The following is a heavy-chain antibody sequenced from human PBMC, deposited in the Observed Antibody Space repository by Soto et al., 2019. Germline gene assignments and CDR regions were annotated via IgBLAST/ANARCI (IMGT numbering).Heavy chain of an antibody. Sequence: GGSLRLSCAAPGFTFNSYAMSWVRQAPGKGLEWVSGISSSGGNTYYTDSVKGRFTISRDNSKNTLYLQMNSLRAEDTAVYYCAKHAMAQAGENDFWGQGTLVTVSS. J-gene: IGHJ4*02. D-gene: IGHD3-10*01. V-gene: IGHV3-23*01. CDR3: AKHAMAQAGENDF. CDR2: ISSSGGNT. CDR1: GFTFNSYA.